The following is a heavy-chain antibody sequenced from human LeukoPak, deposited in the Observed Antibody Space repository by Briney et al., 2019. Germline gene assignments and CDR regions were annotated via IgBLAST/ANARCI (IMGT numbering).Heavy chain of an antibody. CDR3: ARDPGRSGGSCYSDY. CDR2: ISSSGTYI. CDR1: GFTFGSFS. D-gene: IGHD2-15*01. Sequence: GGSLRLSCAASGFTFGSFSMTWVRQAPGKGLEWVSSISSSGTYIYYADSVKGRFTISRDNAKNSLYLQMNSLRAEDTAVYYCARDPGRSGGSCYSDYWGQGTLVTVSS. V-gene: IGHV3-21*01. J-gene: IGHJ4*02.